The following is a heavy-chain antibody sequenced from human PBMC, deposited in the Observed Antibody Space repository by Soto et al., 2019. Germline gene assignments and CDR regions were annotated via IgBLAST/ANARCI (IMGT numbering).Heavy chain of an antibody. CDR1: GFTFSSYA. CDR3: ASSTYYEIYNYYGMDV. CDR2: ISYDGSNK. J-gene: IGHJ6*02. Sequence: QVQLVESGGGVVQPGRSLRLSCAASGFTFSSYAMHWVRQAPGKGLEWVAVISYDGSNKYYADSVKGRFTISRDNSKITLYLQMNSLRAEDTAVYYCASSTYYEIYNYYGMDVWGQGTTVTVSS. V-gene: IGHV3-30-3*01. D-gene: IGHD3-22*01.